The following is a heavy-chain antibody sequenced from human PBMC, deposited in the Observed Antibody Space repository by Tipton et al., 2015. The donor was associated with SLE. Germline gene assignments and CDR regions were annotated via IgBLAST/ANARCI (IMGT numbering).Heavy chain of an antibody. CDR1: GGSISSYS. Sequence: GLVKPSETLSLTCTVSGGSISSYSWSWIRQPPGKGLEWIGYIYYSGSTNYNPSLKSRVTISVDTSKNQFSLNLSSVTAADTAVYYCARASSSWPYWYFDLWGRGTLVTVSS. CDR2: IYYSGST. CDR3: ARASSSWPYWYFDL. J-gene: IGHJ2*01. V-gene: IGHV4-59*01. D-gene: IGHD6-13*01.